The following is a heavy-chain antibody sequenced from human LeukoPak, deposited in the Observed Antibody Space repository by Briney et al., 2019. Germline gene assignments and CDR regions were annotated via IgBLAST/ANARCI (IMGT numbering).Heavy chain of an antibody. Sequence: SETLSLTCTVSGGSISSYYWSWIRQPPGKGLEWIGYVYDTGSTDYNPSLKSRVTISVDTSKNQFSLRLNSVTAADTAIYYCAREKIAMRAFDSWGQGTLVTVSS. D-gene: IGHD2-2*01. CDR3: AREKIAMRAFDS. CDR1: GGSISSYY. V-gene: IGHV4-59*01. CDR2: VYDTGST. J-gene: IGHJ4*02.